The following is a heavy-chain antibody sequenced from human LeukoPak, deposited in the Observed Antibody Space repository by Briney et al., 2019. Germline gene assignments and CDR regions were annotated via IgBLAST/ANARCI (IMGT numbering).Heavy chain of an antibody. Sequence: GGSLRLSCAASGFTFSSYSINWVRQAPGKGLEWVSYISSSGSTIYYADSVKGRFTISRDNAKNSLYLQMNSLRAEDTAVYYCARVSVDESPATYDSSGYYRAIDYWGQGTLVTVSS. CDR3: ARVSVDESPATYDSSGYYRAIDY. V-gene: IGHV3-48*04. CDR2: ISSSGSTI. D-gene: IGHD3-22*01. J-gene: IGHJ4*02. CDR1: GFTFSSYS.